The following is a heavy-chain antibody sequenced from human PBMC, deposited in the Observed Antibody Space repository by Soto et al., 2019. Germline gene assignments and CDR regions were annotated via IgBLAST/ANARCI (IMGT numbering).Heavy chain of an antibody. CDR3: ARDPKCGYDCYYYGMAV. CDR1: GGSISSYY. V-gene: IGHV4-59*06. CDR2: IYYSGST. Sequence: PSETLSLTCTVSGGSISSYYWSWIRQHPGKGLEWIGYIYYSGSTYYNPSLKSRVTISVDTSKNQFSLKLSSVTAADTAVYYCARDPKCGYDCYYYGMAVWGQGTTVT. D-gene: IGHD5-12*01. J-gene: IGHJ6*02.